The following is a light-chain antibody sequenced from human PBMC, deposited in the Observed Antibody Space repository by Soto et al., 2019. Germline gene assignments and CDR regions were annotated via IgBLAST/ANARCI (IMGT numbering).Light chain of an antibody. CDR2: KTS. CDR3: QQYNRFSLT. Sequence: DIQMTQSPSTLSASVGDRVTITCRASQTISSWLAWYQQKPGKAPKLLIYKTSNLPSGVPSRFSGSGSGTEFSLTISSLQPDDFATDYCQQYNRFSLTFGGGTRVEVK. CDR1: QTISSW. V-gene: IGKV1-5*03. J-gene: IGKJ4*01.